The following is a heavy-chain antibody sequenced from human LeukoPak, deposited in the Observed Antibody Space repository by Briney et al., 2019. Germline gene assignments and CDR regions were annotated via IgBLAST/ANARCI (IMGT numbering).Heavy chain of an antibody. CDR3: ANDHYYYDSSGYYSDAFDI. CDR2: ISGSGGST. D-gene: IGHD3-22*01. Sequence: ETLSLTCAVYGGSFSGYYWSWVRQAPGKGLEWVSAISGSGGSTYYADSVKGRFTISRDNSKNTLYLQMNSLRAEDTAVYYCANDHYYYDSSGYYSDAFDIWGQGTMVTVSS. CDR1: GGSFSGYY. V-gene: IGHV3-23*01. J-gene: IGHJ3*02.